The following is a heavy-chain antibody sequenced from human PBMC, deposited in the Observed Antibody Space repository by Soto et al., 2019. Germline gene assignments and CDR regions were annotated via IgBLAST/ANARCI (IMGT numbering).Heavy chain of an antibody. J-gene: IGHJ6*02. CDR3: AKKGGDSGYYYYYGMDV. CDR2: ISGRGGST. Sequence: GRSLRLSCAASGFTFISHTMSGVRQATGRGLEWVSVISGRGGSTYYSDLVKGRFTISRDNSKNTLYLQMNSLSAEDTAVYYSAKKGGDSGYYYYYGMDVWGQGTTVTVS. CDR1: GFTFISHT. V-gene: IGHV3-23*01. D-gene: IGHD1-26*01.